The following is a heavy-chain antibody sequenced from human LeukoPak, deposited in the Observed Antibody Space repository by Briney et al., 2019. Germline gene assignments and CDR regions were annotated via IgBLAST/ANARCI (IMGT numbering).Heavy chain of an antibody. D-gene: IGHD3-3*01. Sequence: EASVKVSCKASGYTFTSYGISWVRQAPGQGLEWMGWISAYNGNTDYAQKLQGRVTMTTDTSTSTAYMELRSLRSDDTAVYYCARCGTTYYDFWSGYYPCYFDYWGQGTLVTVSS. CDR1: GYTFTSYG. CDR2: ISAYNGNT. V-gene: IGHV1-18*01. J-gene: IGHJ4*02. CDR3: ARCGTTYYDFWSGYYPCYFDY.